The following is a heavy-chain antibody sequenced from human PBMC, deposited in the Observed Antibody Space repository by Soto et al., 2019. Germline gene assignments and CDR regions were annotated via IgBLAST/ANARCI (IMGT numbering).Heavy chain of an antibody. CDR1: GYTFTSND. D-gene: IGHD3-22*01. J-gene: IGHJ4*02. Sequence: GASVKVSCKASGYTFTSNDINWVRQATGQGLEWMGWMNPNSGNTGYAQKFQGRVTMTRNTSISTAYMELSSLRSEDTAVYFCARGHFDSRGYSNALDYWGQGIQVTVSS. V-gene: IGHV1-8*01. CDR3: ARGHFDSRGYSNALDY. CDR2: MNPNSGNT.